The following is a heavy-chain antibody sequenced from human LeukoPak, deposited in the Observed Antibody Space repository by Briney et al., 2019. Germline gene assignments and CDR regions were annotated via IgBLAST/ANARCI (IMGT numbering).Heavy chain of an antibody. Sequence: SETLSLTCTVSGYSITSAYYWGWIRQPPGKGLEWIGSFFLKGSTYYNPSLKSRVTISVDTSKNQFSLKLRSVTAADTAVYYCARVTGYMIEDYFDYWGQGTLVTVSS. J-gene: IGHJ4*02. CDR1: GYSITSAYY. D-gene: IGHD3-22*01. CDR3: ARVTGYMIEDYFDY. CDR2: FFLKGST. V-gene: IGHV4-38-2*02.